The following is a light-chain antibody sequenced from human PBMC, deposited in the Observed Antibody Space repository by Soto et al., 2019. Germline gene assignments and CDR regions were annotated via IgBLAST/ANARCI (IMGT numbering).Light chain of an antibody. CDR2: EVS. CDR3: ISYTSSSIDYV. Sequence: QSALTQPASVSGSPGQSITISCTGTSSDVGGYNYVSWYQQHPGKAPKLMIYEVSNRPSGVSNRFSRSKSGNTASLTISGLQAEDEAYYYCISYTSSSIDYVFGTGTKVTVL. CDR1: SSDVGGYNY. V-gene: IGLV2-14*01. J-gene: IGLJ1*01.